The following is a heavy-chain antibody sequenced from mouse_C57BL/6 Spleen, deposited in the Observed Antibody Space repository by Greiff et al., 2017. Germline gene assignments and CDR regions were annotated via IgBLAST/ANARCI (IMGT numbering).Heavy chain of an antibody. V-gene: IGHV1-82*01. Sequence: QVQLQQSGPELVKPGASVKISCKASGYAFSSSWMNWVKQRPGKGLEWIGRIYPGDGDTNYNGKFKGKATLTADKSSSTAYMQLSSLTSEDSAVYFCASSTMVTGGYFDYWGQGTTLTVSS. J-gene: IGHJ2*01. CDR1: GYAFSSSW. D-gene: IGHD2-2*01. CDR3: ASSTMVTGGYFDY. CDR2: IYPGDGDT.